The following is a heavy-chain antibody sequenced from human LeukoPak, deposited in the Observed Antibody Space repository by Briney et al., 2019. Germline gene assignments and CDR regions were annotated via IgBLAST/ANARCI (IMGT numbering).Heavy chain of an antibody. CDR1: GGSISSHY. CDR3: ARLLGYCSGGSCYPRWFAP. D-gene: IGHD2-15*01. CDR2: ISYSGST. J-gene: IGHJ5*02. V-gene: IGHV4-59*08. Sequence: SETLSLTCTVSGGSISSHYWNWIRQPPGKGLEWVGYISYSGSTNYNPSLKSRITMSLDTSKNHFSLKLTSVTAADTAVYYCARLLGYCSGGSCYPRWFAPWGQGTLVTVSS.